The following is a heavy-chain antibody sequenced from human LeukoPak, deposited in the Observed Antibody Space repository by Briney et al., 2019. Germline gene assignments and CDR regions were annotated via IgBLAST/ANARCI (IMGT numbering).Heavy chain of an antibody. Sequence: GGSLRLSCAASGFTFSNYWMHWVRQAPGKGLVWVSRINSDGINTSYADSVKGRFTISRDNAKNTLNLQMNSLRAEDTAVYYCARLREIPVFGVVTKSTSYFDYWGQGILVTVSS. V-gene: IGHV3-74*01. CDR1: GFTFSNYW. J-gene: IGHJ4*02. CDR2: INSDGINT. D-gene: IGHD3-3*01. CDR3: ARLREIPVFGVVTKSTSYFDY.